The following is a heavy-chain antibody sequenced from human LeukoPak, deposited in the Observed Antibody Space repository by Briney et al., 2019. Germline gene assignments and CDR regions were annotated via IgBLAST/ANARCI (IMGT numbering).Heavy chain of an antibody. V-gene: IGHV4-4*07. J-gene: IGHJ4*02. CDR3: ARVISSGWYYFDY. CDR1: GGSISSYY. Sequence: SETLSLTCTVSGGSISSYYWSWIRQPAGKGLEWLGHFYASGGTNYNPSLKSRVTMSVDTSKNQFSLKLNSVTAADTAVYYCARVISSGWYYFDYWGQGTLVTVSS. CDR2: FYASGGT. D-gene: IGHD6-19*01.